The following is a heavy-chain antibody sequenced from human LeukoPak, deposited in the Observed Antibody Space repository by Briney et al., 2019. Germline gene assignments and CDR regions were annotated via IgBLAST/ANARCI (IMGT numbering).Heavy chain of an antibody. Sequence: GGSLRLSCAASGFTFSSYSMNWVRQAPGKGLEWVSSISSSSSYIYYADSVKGRFTISRDNAKNSLYLRMNSLRAEDTAVYYCARDGPGGYDILTGPFDYWGQGTLVTVSS. J-gene: IGHJ4*02. CDR2: ISSSSSYI. CDR1: GFTFSSYS. CDR3: ARDGPGGYDILTGPFDY. D-gene: IGHD3-9*01. V-gene: IGHV3-21*01.